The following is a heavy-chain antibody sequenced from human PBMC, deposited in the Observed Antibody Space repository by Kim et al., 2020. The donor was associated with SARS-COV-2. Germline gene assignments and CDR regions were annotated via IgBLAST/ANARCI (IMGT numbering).Heavy chain of an antibody. J-gene: IGHJ3*02. Sequence: NYNPSLKGRVTISVDTSKNQFSLKLSSVTAADTAVYYCAASEGHLDAFDIWGQGTMVTVSS. V-gene: IGHV4-4*09. CDR3: AASEGHLDAFDI.